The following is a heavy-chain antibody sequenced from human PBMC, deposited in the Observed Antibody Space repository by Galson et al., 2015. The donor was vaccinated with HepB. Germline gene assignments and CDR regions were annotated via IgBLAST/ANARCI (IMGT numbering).Heavy chain of an antibody. CDR3: ARDYCSGGSCYRWFD. J-gene: IGHJ4*02. V-gene: IGHV3-21*01. D-gene: IGHD2-15*01. CDR1: GFTFSSYS. Sequence: SLRLSCAASGFTFSSYSMNWVRQAPGKGLEWVSSISSSSSYIYYADSVKGRFTISRDNAKNSLYLQMNSLRAEDTAVYYCARDYCSGGSCYRWFDWGQGTLVTVSS. CDR2: ISSSSSYI.